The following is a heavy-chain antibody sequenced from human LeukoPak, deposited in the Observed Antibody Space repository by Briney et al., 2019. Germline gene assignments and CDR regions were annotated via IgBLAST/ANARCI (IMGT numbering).Heavy chain of an antibody. Sequence: SETLSLTCTVSGGSVSSGSYYWSWIRQPPGKGLEWIGYIYYSGSTNYNPSLKSRVTISVDTSKNQFSLKLSSVTAADTAVYYCARARGATIFQSAFDIWGQGTMVTVSS. CDR2: IYYSGST. V-gene: IGHV4-61*01. J-gene: IGHJ3*02. D-gene: IGHD5-24*01. CDR1: GGSVSSGSYY. CDR3: ARARGATIFQSAFDI.